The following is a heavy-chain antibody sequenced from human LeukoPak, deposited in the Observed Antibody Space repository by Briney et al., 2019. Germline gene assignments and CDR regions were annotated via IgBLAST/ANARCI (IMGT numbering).Heavy chain of an antibody. D-gene: IGHD3-10*02. V-gene: IGHV3-53*01. CDR3: AITNEVVRGVMVDY. CDR2: IYSGGST. CDR1: GFTVSSNY. J-gene: IGHJ4*02. Sequence: PGGSLRLSCAASGFTVSSNYMSWVRQAPGKGLEWVSVIYSGGSTYYADSVKGRFTISRDNSKNTLYLQMNSLRAEDTAVYYCAITNEVVRGVMVDYWGQGTLVTVSS.